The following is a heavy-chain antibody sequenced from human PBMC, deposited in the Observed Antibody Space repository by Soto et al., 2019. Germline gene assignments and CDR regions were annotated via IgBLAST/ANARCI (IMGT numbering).Heavy chain of an antibody. CDR3: ARAPIGGYYYMDV. CDR2: ISGSGGSK. Sequence: GGSLRLSCAASGFTFSSYAMSWVRQAPGKGLEWVSNISGSGGSKYYADSVKGRFTISRDNAKNTLYLQMNSLRAEDTAVYYCARAPIGGYYYMDVWGKGTTVTVSS. D-gene: IGHD3-16*01. J-gene: IGHJ6*03. V-gene: IGHV3-23*01. CDR1: GFTFSSYA.